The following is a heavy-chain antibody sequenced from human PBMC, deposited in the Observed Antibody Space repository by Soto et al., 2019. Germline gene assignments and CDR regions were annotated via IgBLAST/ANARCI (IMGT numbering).Heavy chain of an antibody. CDR3: ARLTVTVTLVESYYYGMDV. CDR2: ISPSGGS. V-gene: IGHV4-34*02. D-gene: IGHD2-21*02. CDR1: GGSLNGYY. Sequence: QLQQWGAGLLKPSETLSLTCAVYGGSLNGYYWNWVRQPPGEGLEWIGQISPSGGSIYSPSLKCRVTLSLDTSKTQCSLKLSSVTAADTAVYYCARLTVTVTLVESYYYGMDVWGQGTTVTVSS. J-gene: IGHJ6*02.